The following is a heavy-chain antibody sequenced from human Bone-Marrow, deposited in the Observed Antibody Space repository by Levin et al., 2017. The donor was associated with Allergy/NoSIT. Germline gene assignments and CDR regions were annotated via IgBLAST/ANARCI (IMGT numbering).Heavy chain of an antibody. Sequence: AGGSLRLSCAASGFTFSSYAMSWVRQAPGKGLEWVSAISGSGGSTYYADSVKGRFTISRDNSKNTLYLQMNSLRAEDTAVYYCAKDLGSCPYGTVGEHFDYWGQGTLVTVSS. CDR3: AKDLGSCPYGTVGEHFDY. J-gene: IGHJ4*02. CDR1: GFTFSSYA. V-gene: IGHV3-23*01. D-gene: IGHD3-16*01. CDR2: ISGSGGST.